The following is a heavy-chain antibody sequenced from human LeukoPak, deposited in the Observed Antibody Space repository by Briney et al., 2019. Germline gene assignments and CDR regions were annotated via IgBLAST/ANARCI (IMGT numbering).Heavy chain of an antibody. CDR3: AKDVAYSYGRTYYYYGMDV. D-gene: IGHD5-18*01. CDR2: IKQDGSER. Sequence: GGSLRLSCAASGFTFSSYWMSWVRQAPGKGLEWVANIKQDGSERYYVDSVKGRFTISRDNAKKSLYLQMNSLRAEDTALYYCAKDVAYSYGRTYYYYGMDVWGQGTTVTVSS. J-gene: IGHJ6*02. V-gene: IGHV3-7*03. CDR1: GFTFSSYW.